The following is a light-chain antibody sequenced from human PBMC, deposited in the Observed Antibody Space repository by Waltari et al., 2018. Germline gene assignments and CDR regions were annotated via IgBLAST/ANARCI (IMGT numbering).Light chain of an antibody. CDR2: EVI. CDR3: CSYAASAPTLV. CDR1: SNNVGSYDL. V-gene: IGLV2-23*02. Sequence: QSALTQPASVSGSPGQSITISCTGTSNNVGSYDLVSWYQFRPGEVPKLLLYEVINRSAGVSYLFSGSKSDNTASLTISRLQAEDEAAYYCCSYAASAPTLVFGGGTNLTVL. J-gene: IGLJ3*02.